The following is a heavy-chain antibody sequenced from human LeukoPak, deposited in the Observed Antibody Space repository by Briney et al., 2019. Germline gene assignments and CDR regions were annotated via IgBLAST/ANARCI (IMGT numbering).Heavy chain of an antibody. J-gene: IGHJ3*02. D-gene: IGHD6-6*01. V-gene: IGHV3-33*01. Sequence: PGGSLRLSCAASGFTFSSYGMHWVRQASGKGLEWVAVIWYDGSNKYYADSVKGRFTISRDNSKNTLYLQMNSLRAEDTAVYYCARDATGLGAFDIWGQGTMVTVSS. CDR2: IWYDGSNK. CDR3: ARDATGLGAFDI. CDR1: GFTFSSYG.